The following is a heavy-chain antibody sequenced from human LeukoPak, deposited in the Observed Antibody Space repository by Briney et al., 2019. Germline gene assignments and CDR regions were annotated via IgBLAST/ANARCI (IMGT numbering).Heavy chain of an antibody. CDR1: GGSTINYY. CDR2: IYITGTT. D-gene: IGHD3-9*01. V-gene: IGHV4-4*07. CDR3: AGLKFYDSTGYNKAYYMDV. J-gene: IGHJ6*03. Sequence: SETLSLTCTVSGGSTINYYWSWIRQSAGKGLEWVGRIYITGTTDYNPSLESRLTMSIDTSKNQFSLKLRSVTAADTAVYYCAGLKFYDSTGYNKAYYMDVWGTGLSVTVAS.